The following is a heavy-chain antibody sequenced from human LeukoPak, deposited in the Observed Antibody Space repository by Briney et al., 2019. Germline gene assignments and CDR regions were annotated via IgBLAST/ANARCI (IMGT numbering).Heavy chain of an antibody. V-gene: IGHV1-18*01. CDR2: ISAYNGNT. CDR3: ARDGGYSSSWYGPTDAFDI. D-gene: IGHD6-13*01. Sequence: ASVKVSCKASGYTFTSYGISWVRQAPGQGLEWMGWISAYNGNTNYAQKLQGRVTMTTDTSTSTAYMELRSLRSDDTAVYYCARDGGYSSSWYGPTDAFDIWGQGTMVTVSS. J-gene: IGHJ3*02. CDR1: GYTFTSYG.